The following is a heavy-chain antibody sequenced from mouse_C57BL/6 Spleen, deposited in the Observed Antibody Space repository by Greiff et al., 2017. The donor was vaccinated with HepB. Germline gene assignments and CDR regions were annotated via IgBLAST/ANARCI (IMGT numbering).Heavy chain of an antibody. Sequence: LVESGAELARPGASVKMSCKASGYTFTSYTMHWVKQRPGQGLEWIGYINPSSGYTKYNQKFKDKATLTADKSSSTAYMQLSSLTSEDSAVYYCARASLPFDYWGQGTTLTVSS. J-gene: IGHJ2*01. V-gene: IGHV1-4*01. D-gene: IGHD5-5*01. CDR3: ARASLPFDY. CDR1: GYTFTSYT. CDR2: INPSSGYT.